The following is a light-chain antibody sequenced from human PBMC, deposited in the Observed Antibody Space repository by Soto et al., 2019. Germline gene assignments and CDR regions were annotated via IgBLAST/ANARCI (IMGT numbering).Light chain of an antibody. CDR3: QQRSNWPS. V-gene: IGKV3-11*01. Sequence: IVFTQSPATLSLSPGERATLSCRASQSVSSYLAWYQQKPGQAPRLLIYDASNRATGIPARFSGSGSGTDFTLTISSLAPEDFAVYYCQQRSNWPSFGQGTRLDIK. CDR1: QSVSSY. CDR2: DAS. J-gene: IGKJ5*01.